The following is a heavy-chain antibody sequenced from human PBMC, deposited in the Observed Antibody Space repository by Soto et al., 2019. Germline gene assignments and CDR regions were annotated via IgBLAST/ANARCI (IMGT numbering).Heavy chain of an antibody. CDR3: ARHNPTRDYYGMDV. V-gene: IGHV1-2*04. CDR2: INPNNGST. Sequence: ASAEVSCKASEYTFTSYYMHWVRQAPGQGLEWMGWINPNNGSTNYAPKFQGWVTMTRDTSISTAYMELSRLRSDDTAVYYCARHNPTRDYYGMDVWGQGTTVTVSS. J-gene: IGHJ6*02. CDR1: EYTFTSYY.